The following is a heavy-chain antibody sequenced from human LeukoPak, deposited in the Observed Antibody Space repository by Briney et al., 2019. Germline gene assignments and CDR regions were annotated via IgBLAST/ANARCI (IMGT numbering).Heavy chain of an antibody. D-gene: IGHD3-3*01. J-gene: IGHJ6*03. CDR3: SRDFGEPTGYYMDV. Sequence: ASVKVSCKASGYTFTSYDINWVRQATGQGLEWMGWINPNSGDTNYAQKFQGRVTMTRDTSISTAYMELSSLRSDDTAVYYCSRDFGEPTGYYMDVWGKGTTVTVSS. CDR1: GYTFTSYD. V-gene: IGHV1-2*02. CDR2: INPNSGDT.